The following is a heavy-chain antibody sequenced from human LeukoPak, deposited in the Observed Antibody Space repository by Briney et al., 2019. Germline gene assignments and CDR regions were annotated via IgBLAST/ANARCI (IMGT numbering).Heavy chain of an antibody. V-gene: IGHV3-23*01. D-gene: IGHD1-26*01. J-gene: IGHJ4*02. CDR2: ISGSGVMT. CDR3: AKDRSIGTYYTFDH. Sequence: PGGSLRLSCAASGFTFSDYAMTWVRQAPGKGLEGVAPISGSGVMTYYADSVKGRFTVSGDNSKNTLYLQMSSLPAADTAVYYCAKDRSIGTYYTFDHWGQGTLVTVSA. CDR1: GFTFSDYA.